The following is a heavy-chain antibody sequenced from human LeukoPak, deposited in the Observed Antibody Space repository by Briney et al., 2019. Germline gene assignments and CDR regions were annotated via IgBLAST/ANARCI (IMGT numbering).Heavy chain of an antibody. D-gene: IGHD3-10*01. J-gene: IGHJ4*02. V-gene: IGHV4-38-2*02. CDR3: ARAPYYDSGGGSPYYYFDY. CDR1: GYSISSGYY. CDR2: IYHSGST. Sequence: PSETLSLTCTVSGYSISSGYYWGWIRQPPGKGLEWIGSIYHSGSTYYNPSLKGRVTISVDTSKNQFSLKLSSVTAADTAVYYCARAPYYDSGGGSPYYYFDYWGQGTLVTVSS.